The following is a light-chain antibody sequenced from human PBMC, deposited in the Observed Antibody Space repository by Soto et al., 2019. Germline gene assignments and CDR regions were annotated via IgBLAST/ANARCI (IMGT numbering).Light chain of an antibody. CDR3: QQYNNRPPGT. J-gene: IGKJ1*01. Sequence: EIVMTQSPSTLSVSLGERATLSCRASQSVSSNLAWYQQKPGQAPRLLINGASTRATGVPARFSGSGSGTEYTLTISSLQSEDFAVYYCQQYNNRPPGTFGQGTKVDIK. CDR1: QSVSSN. V-gene: IGKV3-15*01. CDR2: GAS.